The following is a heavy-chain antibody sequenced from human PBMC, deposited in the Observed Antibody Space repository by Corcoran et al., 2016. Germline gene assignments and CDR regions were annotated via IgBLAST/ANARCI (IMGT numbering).Heavy chain of an antibody. CDR1: GYSISSGYY. D-gene: IGHD6-19*01. Sequence: QVQLQESGPGLVKPSETLSLTCTVSGYSISSGYYWGWIRQPPGKGLEWIGSIYHSGSTYYNPSLKSRVTISVDTSKNQFSLKLSSVTAADTAVYYCARAQVEQWLYYYYGMDVWGQGTTVTVSS. CDR2: IYHSGST. J-gene: IGHJ6*02. V-gene: IGHV4-38-2*02. CDR3: ARAQVEQWLYYYYGMDV.